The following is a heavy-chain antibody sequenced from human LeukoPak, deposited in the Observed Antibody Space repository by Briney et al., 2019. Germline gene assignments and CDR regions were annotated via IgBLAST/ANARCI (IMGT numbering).Heavy chain of an antibody. CDR3: AQTGDYCDRSGCHNLWGFEY. J-gene: IGHJ4*02. Sequence: TSESLSLTCTVSGGSISSYYWSWIRQPAGKGLEWIGRIYTSGSTNYSPSLKSRVTMSVDTSKNQFSLKLSSVTAADTAVYYCAQTGDYCDRSGCHNLWGFEYWGQGTLVTVSS. CDR2: IYTSGST. CDR1: GGSISSYY. D-gene: IGHD3-22*01. V-gene: IGHV4-4*07.